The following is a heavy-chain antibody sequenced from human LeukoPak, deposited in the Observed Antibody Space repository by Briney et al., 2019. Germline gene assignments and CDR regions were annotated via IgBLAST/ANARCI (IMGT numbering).Heavy chain of an antibody. D-gene: IGHD4-11*01. CDR1: GGSISTYY. Sequence: SETLSLTCTVSGGSISTYYYWTWIRQPPGKGLEWIGYIYDSAYTKYNPSLKSRVTISVDTSKNQFSLKLSSVTAADTAVYYCARGRTTETTFYYYYHGMDVWGQGTTVTVSS. V-gene: IGHV4-59*12. CDR2: IYDSAYT. CDR3: ARGRTTETTFYYYYHGMDV. J-gene: IGHJ6*02.